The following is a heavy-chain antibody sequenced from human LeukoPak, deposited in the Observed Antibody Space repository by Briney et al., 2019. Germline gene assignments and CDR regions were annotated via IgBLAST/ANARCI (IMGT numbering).Heavy chain of an antibody. Sequence: QPGGSLRLSCAASGFTFSNYGMHWVRQAPGKGLEWVAVIWYDGNNKYYGDSVKGRFTISRDNSKNMLYLQMNSLRAEDTAVYYCARDRWSSTSYNDYWGQGTLVTVSS. CDR3: ARDRWSSTSYNDY. J-gene: IGHJ4*02. CDR2: IWYDGNNK. D-gene: IGHD2-2*01. V-gene: IGHV3-33*01. CDR1: GFTFSNYG.